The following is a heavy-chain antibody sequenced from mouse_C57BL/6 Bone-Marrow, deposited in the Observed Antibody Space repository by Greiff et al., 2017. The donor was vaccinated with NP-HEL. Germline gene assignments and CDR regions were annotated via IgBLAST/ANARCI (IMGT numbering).Heavy chain of an antibody. CDR2: IDPENGDT. CDR3: TTFGLFAY. V-gene: IGHV14-4*01. CDR1: GFNIKDDY. Sequence: EVQLQQSGAELVRPGASVKLSCTASGFNIKDDYMHWVKQRPEQGLEWIGWIDPENGDTEYASKFQGKATITADTSSNTAYLPLSSLTSEDTAVYYCTTFGLFAYWGQGTLVTVSA. J-gene: IGHJ3*01.